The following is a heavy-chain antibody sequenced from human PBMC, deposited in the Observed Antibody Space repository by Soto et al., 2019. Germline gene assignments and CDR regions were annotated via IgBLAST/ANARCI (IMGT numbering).Heavy chain of an antibody. J-gene: IGHJ6*02. D-gene: IGHD3-22*01. Sequence: GGSLRLSCAASGFTFSSYAMSWVRQAPGKGLEWVSAISGSGGSTYYADSVKGRFTISRDNSKNTLYLQMNSLRAEDTAVYYCAGHYGSGYYYYYYYGMDVWGQGTTVTVSS. V-gene: IGHV3-23*01. CDR2: ISGSGGST. CDR3: AGHYGSGYYYYYYYGMDV. CDR1: GFTFSSYA.